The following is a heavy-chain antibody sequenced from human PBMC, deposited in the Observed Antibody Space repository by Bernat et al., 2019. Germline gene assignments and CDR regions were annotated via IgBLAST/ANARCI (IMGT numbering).Heavy chain of an antibody. J-gene: IGHJ4*02. V-gene: IGHV3-73*01. CDR3: TRSGALAEQTLDY. D-gene: IGHD3-10*01. CDR1: GLTFSDST. Sequence: EVQLAESGGGLVQPGGSLKLSCAASGLTFSDSTMQWVRQASGKGLEWVGRVRTKANGFATSYAASVKGRFTISRDDSKNTAYLQMNSLNIEDTAVYYCTRSGALAEQTLDYWGQGTLVTVSS. CDR2: VRTKANGFAT.